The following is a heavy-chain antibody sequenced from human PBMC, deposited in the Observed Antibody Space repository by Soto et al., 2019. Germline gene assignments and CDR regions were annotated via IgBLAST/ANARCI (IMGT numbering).Heavy chain of an antibody. J-gene: IGHJ6*02. CDR3: AKDILRDQLDWGMDV. Sequence: QVQLVESGGGVVQPGGSLRLSCSGSGFIFSGYGMHWVRQPPGKGLEWGAVISYDGWRKYYEDSVKGRFTVSRDNSQNTGYLEMNSLRAEDSAIYYCAKDILRDQLDWGMDVWGQGTTVTVSS. D-gene: IGHD3-9*01. V-gene: IGHV3-30*18. CDR1: GFIFSGYG. CDR2: ISYDGWRK.